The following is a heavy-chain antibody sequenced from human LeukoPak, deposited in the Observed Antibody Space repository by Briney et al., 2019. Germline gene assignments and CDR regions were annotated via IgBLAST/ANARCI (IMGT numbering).Heavy chain of an antibody. V-gene: IGHV1-8*03. J-gene: IGHJ6*03. Sequence: ASVKVSCKASGYTFTSYDINWVRQATGQGLEWMGWMNPNSGNTGHAQKFQGRVTITRNTSISTAYMELSSLRSEDTAVYYCARSTVTTSYYYMDVWGKGTTVTVSS. CDR3: ARSTVTTSYYYMDV. D-gene: IGHD4-11*01. CDR2: MNPNSGNT. CDR1: GYTFTSYD.